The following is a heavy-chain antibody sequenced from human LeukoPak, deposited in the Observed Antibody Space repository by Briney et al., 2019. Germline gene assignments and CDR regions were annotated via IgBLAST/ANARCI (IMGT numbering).Heavy chain of an antibody. CDR1: GFTFSSYW. Sequence: PGGSPRLSSAAPGFTFSSYWMSWVRQAPRKGLEWVANIKQDVSEKYYVDSVKGRFTISRDNAKNSLYLQMNSLRAEDTAVYYCARVEGCSSTSCSPGAFDIWGQGTMVTVSS. CDR2: IKQDVSEK. V-gene: IGHV3-7*01. D-gene: IGHD2-2*01. J-gene: IGHJ3*02. CDR3: ARVEGCSSTSCSPGAFDI.